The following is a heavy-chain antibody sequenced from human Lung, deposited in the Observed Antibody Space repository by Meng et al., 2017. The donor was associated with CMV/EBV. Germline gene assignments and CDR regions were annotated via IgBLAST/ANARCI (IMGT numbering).Heavy chain of an antibody. CDR3: ARVAAAGRGMDI. CDR2: INQAGSQK. J-gene: IGHJ6*02. Sequence: SCAASGFTFSSHWMTWVRQAPGKVLEWVANINQAGSQKNYVDSVKGRFTSSRDNAKNSLFLQINSLRAEATAVYYCARVAAAGRGMDIWGQGSTVTVSS. CDR1: GFTFSSHW. D-gene: IGHD6-13*01. V-gene: IGHV3-7*04.